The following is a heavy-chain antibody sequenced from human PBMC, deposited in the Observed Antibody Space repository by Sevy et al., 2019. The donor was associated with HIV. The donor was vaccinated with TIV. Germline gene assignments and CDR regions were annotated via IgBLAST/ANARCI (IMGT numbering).Heavy chain of an antibody. V-gene: IGHV1-2*02. CDR3: ARGAYCTNGVCYSITFDY. CDR1: GYTFTGYY. D-gene: IGHD2-8*01. J-gene: IGHJ4*02. CDR2: INPNSGGT. Sequence: ASVKVSCKASGYTFTGYYMYWVRQAPGQGLEWMGWINPNSGGTNYAQKFQGRVTMTRDTSISTAYMELSRLRSDDTAVYYCARGAYCTNGVCYSITFDYWGQGTLVTVSS.